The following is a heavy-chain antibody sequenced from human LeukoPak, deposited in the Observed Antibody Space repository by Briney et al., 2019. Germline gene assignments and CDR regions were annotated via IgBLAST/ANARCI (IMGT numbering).Heavy chain of an antibody. CDR3: AKAQITRYDFDY. CDR2: ISGSGGST. D-gene: IGHD5-24*01. CDR1: GFTFSSYA. J-gene: IGHJ4*02. V-gene: IGHV3-23*01. Sequence: PGGSLRLSCAASGFTFSSYAMSWVRQAPGKGLKWVSAISGSGGSTYYADSVKGRFTISRDNSKNTLYLQMNSLRAEHTAVYYCAKAQITRYDFDYWGQGTLVAVSS.